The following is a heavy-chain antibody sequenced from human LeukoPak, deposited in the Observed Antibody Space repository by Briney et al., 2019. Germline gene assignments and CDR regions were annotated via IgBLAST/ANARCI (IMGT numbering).Heavy chain of an antibody. V-gene: IGHV3-23*01. J-gene: IGHJ4*02. CDR3: AKDQPDYGDYTVGY. CDR2: ISGTGGGT. Sequence: GGSLRLSCAASGXTFNTYGMTWVRQAPGKGQEWVSTISGTGGGTYYADSVKGRFTISRDNSKKMVYLQMNSLRAEDTALYYCAKDQPDYGDYTVGYWGQGTLVTVSS. D-gene: IGHD4-17*01. CDR1: GXTFNTYG.